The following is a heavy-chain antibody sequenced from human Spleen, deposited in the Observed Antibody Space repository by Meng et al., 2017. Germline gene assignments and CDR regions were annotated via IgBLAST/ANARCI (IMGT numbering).Heavy chain of an antibody. CDR3: ARDAYSGYAMAH. J-gene: IGHJ4*01. Sequence: SETLSLTCTVSDDSISSYYWNWIRQPPGKGLEWIGFIYHNGDTNYNPSLKSRVTISVDTSKNQFSLKLVSVTAADTAVYYCARDAYSGYAMAHWGHGTLVTVSS. D-gene: IGHD5-12*01. V-gene: IGHV4-59*01. CDR2: IYHNGDT. CDR1: DDSISSYY.